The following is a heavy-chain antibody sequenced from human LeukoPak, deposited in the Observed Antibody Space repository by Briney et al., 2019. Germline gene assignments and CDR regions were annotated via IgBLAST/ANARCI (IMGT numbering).Heavy chain of an antibody. V-gene: IGHV4-59*08. CDR1: GASTSRFY. Sequence: PSETLSLTCIVSGASTSRFYWSWIRQPPGKGLECIGYIYNGGSTKYNPSLKSRVTISVETSKNQFSLKLTSLTAADTSTYYCAQTTGWPGFDYWGQGALVTVSS. CDR3: AQTTGWPGFDY. J-gene: IGHJ4*02. CDR2: IYNGGST. D-gene: IGHD6-19*01.